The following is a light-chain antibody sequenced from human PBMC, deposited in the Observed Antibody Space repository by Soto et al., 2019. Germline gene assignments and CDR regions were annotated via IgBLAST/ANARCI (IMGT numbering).Light chain of an antibody. CDR2: SSD. Sequence: QSVLTQPPSAAATPGQRVTISCSGSSSNIASRSVYWYQQLPGTAPKLLIYSSDLRTSGVPDRFSGSKSGPTASLAISGVQSEDEADYYCSTWDVSLNGWVFGGGTKLTVL. J-gene: IGLJ3*02. CDR3: STWDVSLNGWV. V-gene: IGLV1-44*01. CDR1: SSNIASRS.